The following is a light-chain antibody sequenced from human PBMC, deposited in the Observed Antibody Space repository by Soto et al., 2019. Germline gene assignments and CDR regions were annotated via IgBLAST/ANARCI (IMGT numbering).Light chain of an antibody. Sequence: QSALIQPASVSGSPGQSITISCSGTSSDIGSYDHVAWYQQFPGKSPKLMIYAVSDRPSGVSDRFSGSKSGITASLTISGLQTEDEADYYCISYTNRQSYVFGTGTKLTVL. CDR1: SSDIGSYDH. V-gene: IGLV2-14*01. CDR2: AVS. CDR3: ISYTNRQSYV. J-gene: IGLJ1*01.